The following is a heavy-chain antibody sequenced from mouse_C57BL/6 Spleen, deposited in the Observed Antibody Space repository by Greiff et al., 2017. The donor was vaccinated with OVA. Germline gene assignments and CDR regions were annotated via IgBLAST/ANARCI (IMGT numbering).Heavy chain of an antibody. Sequence: QVQLQQSGAELARPGASVKLSCKASGYTFTSYGISWVKQRTGQGLEWIGEIYPRSGNTYYNEQFKGKATLTADKSASTAYMELRSLTSEDSAVYFCASYGSSYDRYFDVWGTGTTVTVSS. CDR1: GYTFTSYG. J-gene: IGHJ1*03. V-gene: IGHV1-81*01. CDR3: ASYGSSYDRYFDV. CDR2: IYPRSGNT. D-gene: IGHD1-1*01.